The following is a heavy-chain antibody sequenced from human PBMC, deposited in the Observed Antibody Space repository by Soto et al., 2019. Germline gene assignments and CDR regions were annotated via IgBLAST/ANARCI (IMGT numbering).Heavy chain of an antibody. J-gene: IGHJ4*02. Sequence: PGESLKISCKGSGYSFTSYWIGWVRQMPGKGLEWMGIIYPGDSDTRYSPSFQGQVTISADKSISTAYLQWSSLKASDTAMYYCARQSASDYDILTGYPLDYWGQGTLVTVAS. CDR3: ARQSASDYDILTGYPLDY. CDR1: GYSFTSYW. D-gene: IGHD3-9*01. V-gene: IGHV5-51*01. CDR2: IYPGDSDT.